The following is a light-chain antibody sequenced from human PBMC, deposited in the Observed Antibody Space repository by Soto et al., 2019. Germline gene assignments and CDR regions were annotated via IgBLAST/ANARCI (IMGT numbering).Light chain of an antibody. Sequence: EIVLTQSPGTLSLSPGERATLSCRASQSVSSSYLAWYQQKPGQAPRLLIYGASSRATGIPDRFSGSGSGTDFTLTISRLEPEDFAVYYCQHYGSSPRTFGQGTKGDIK. J-gene: IGKJ1*01. V-gene: IGKV3-20*01. CDR3: QHYGSSPRT. CDR2: GAS. CDR1: QSVSSSY.